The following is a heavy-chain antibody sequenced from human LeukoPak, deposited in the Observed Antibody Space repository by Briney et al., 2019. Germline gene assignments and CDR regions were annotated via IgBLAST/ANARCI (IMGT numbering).Heavy chain of an antibody. CDR1: GGSISSGGYY. CDR2: IYYSGST. V-gene: IGHV4-31*03. CDR3: ARDRYSSSYGMDV. D-gene: IGHD6-13*01. J-gene: IGHJ6*04. Sequence: PSQTLSLTCTVSGGSISSGGYYWSWIRQHPGKGLEWIGYIYYSGSTYYNPSLKSRVTISVDTSKNQFSLKLSSVTAADTAVYYCARDRYSSSYGMDVWGKGTTVTVSS.